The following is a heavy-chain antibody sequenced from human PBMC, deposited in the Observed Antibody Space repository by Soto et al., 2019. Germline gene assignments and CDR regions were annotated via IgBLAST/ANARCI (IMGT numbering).Heavy chain of an antibody. Sequence: PGGSLRLSCAASGFTFSSYSMNWVRQAPGKGLEWVSSISSSSSYIYYADSVKGRFTISRDNAKNSLYLQMNSLRAEDTAVYYCARARITMVRGARGPTRKEMIFDYWGQGTLVTVSS. CDR2: ISSSSSYI. V-gene: IGHV3-21*01. CDR1: GFTFSSYS. J-gene: IGHJ4*02. CDR3: ARARITMVRGARGPTRKEMIFDY. D-gene: IGHD3-10*01.